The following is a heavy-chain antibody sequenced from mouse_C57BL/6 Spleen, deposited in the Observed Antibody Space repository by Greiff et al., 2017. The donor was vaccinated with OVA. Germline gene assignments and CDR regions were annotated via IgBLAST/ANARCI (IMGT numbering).Heavy chain of an antibody. CDR3: AINWDWGY. V-gene: IGHV1-82*01. J-gene: IGHJ2*01. CDR2: IYPGDGDT. Sequence: VKLQESGPELVKPGASVKISCKASGYAFSSSWMNWVKQRPGKGLEWIGRIYPGDGDTNYNGKFKGKATLTADKSSSTAYMQLSSLTSEDSAVYCCAINWDWGYWGQGTTLTVSS. CDR1: GYAFSSSW. D-gene: IGHD4-1*01.